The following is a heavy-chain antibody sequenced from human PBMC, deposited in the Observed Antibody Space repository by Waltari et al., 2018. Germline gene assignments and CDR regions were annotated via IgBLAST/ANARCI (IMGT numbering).Heavy chain of an antibody. Sequence: EVQLVESGGGLVQPGGSLRLSCAASGFIFSSYWMSWVRQAPGKGLEWVANIKQDGSEKYEVDSVKGRFTISRDNAKNSLYLQMNSLRAEDTAVYYCAREGLRGYGAFDIWGQGTMVTVSS. CDR3: AREGLRGYGAFDI. J-gene: IGHJ3*02. V-gene: IGHV3-7*03. CDR2: IKQDGSEK. CDR1: GFIFSSYW. D-gene: IGHD3-16*01.